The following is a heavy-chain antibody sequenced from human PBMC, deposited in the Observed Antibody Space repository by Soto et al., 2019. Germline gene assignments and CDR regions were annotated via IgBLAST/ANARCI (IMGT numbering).Heavy chain of an antibody. D-gene: IGHD6-19*01. CDR3: ARTVVIAVAGRPDAFDI. CDR1: GGTFSSYA. J-gene: IGHJ3*02. V-gene: IGHV1-69*13. Sequence: ASVKVSCKASGGTFSSYAISWVRQAPGQGLEWMGGIIPIFGTANYAQKFQGRVTITADESTSTAYMELSSLRSEDTAVYYCARTVVIAVAGRPDAFDIWGQGTMVTVSS. CDR2: IIPIFGTA.